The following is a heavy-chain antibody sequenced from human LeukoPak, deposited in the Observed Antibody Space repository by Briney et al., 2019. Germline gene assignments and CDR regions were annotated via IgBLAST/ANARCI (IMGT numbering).Heavy chain of an antibody. CDR2: INHSGTT. D-gene: IGHD3-10*01. J-gene: IGHJ3*02. Sequence: PSETLSPTRAVYGPSFSGYYWSWISHPPGKGMGWLGEINHSGTTNSKPSLKSRVTISVDTSKNQFSLRLSSVTAADTAWYYCARGGFGEPNPSDAFDIWGQGTMVTVSS. CDR1: GPSFSGYY. V-gene: IGHV4-34*01. CDR3: ARGGFGEPNPSDAFDI.